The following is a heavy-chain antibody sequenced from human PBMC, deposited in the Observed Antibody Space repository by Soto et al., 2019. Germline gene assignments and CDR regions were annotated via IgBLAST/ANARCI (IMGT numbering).Heavy chain of an antibody. CDR3: ANSEYSRYKNIDV. J-gene: IGHJ6*02. D-gene: IGHD5-18*01. CDR1: GFTFRGHG. CDR2: ISYDGSIK. Sequence: GGSLRLSCAASGFTFRGHGMHWVRQAPGRGLEWVALISYDGSIKYYADSVRGRFTISRDNSKNTLYLQMNSLRAEDTAVYYCANSEYSRYKNIDVWGQGPTVTVSS. V-gene: IGHV3-30*18.